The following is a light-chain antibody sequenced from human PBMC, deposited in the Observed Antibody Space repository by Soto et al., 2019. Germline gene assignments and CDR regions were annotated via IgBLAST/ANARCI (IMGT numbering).Light chain of an antibody. Sequence: IVLTQSPGTLSLSPGERATLSCRASQSVSSSYLAWYQQKTGQAPRLLIYDASNRATGIPARFSGSGSGTEFTLTISSLQSEDFAVYYCQQYNNWPRTFGQGTKVDIK. CDR3: QQYNNWPRT. CDR1: QSVSSSY. V-gene: IGKV3D-15*01. J-gene: IGKJ1*01. CDR2: DAS.